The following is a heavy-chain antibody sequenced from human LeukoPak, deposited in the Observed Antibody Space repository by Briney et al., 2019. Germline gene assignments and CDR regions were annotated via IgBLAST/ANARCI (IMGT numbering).Heavy chain of an antibody. CDR1: GGSFSGYY. V-gene: IGHV4-34*01. J-gene: IGHJ3*02. CDR3: ARERVGGNRRDDSSI. CDR2: INHSGST. Sequence: SETLSLTCAVYGGSFSGYYWSWIRQPPGKGLEWIGEINHSGSTNYNPSLKSRVTISVDTSKNQFSLKLSSVTAADTAVYYCARERVGGNRRDDSSIWAQGTKVTVSS. D-gene: IGHD1/OR15-1a*01.